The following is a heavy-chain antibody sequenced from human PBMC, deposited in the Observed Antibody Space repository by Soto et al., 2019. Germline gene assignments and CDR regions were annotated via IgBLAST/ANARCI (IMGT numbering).Heavy chain of an antibody. CDR1: GGSVSSGDYF. CDR2: IYYSGST. D-gene: IGHD3-10*01. Sequence: SETLSLTCTVSGGSVSSGDYFWSWLRQSPGKRLEWIAYIYYSGSTNYNPSLKSRATISVDTSKSQVSLTLTSMTAADAALYYCARSPNYYYYGFDVWGQGTAVTVAS. J-gene: IGHJ6*02. CDR3: ARSPNYYYYGFDV. V-gene: IGHV4-61*08.